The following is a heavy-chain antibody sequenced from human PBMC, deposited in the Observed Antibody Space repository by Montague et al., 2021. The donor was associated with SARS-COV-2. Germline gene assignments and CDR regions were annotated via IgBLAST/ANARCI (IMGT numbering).Heavy chain of an antibody. CDR3: VRADRRDPDTPHLYCYKGMDL. J-gene: IGHJ6*02. CDR1: GDSISTSY. Sequence: SETLSLTCTVSGDSISTSYWAWIRQPPGKGLEWIGYVYHSGRSSYNSSLKSRVTISVDTSKNQVPLNLRSVTAADTAVYFCVRADRRDPDTPHLYCYKGMDLWGQGTTVTVSS. CDR2: VYHSGRS. D-gene: IGHD2-15*01. V-gene: IGHV4-59*01.